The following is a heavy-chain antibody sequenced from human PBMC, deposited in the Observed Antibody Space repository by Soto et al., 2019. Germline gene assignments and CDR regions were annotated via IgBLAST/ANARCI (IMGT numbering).Heavy chain of an antibody. CDR3: AREHRRLYYFDY. D-gene: IGHD6-25*01. V-gene: IGHV6-1*01. Sequence: SQTLSLTGALSGDSVSSNSASWTWIRQSPSRGLEWLGRTYYRSKWYNDYAVSVKSRITINPDTSKNQFSLQLNSVTPEDTAVYYCAREHRRLYYFDYWGQGTLVTVSS. CDR1: GDSVSSNSAS. CDR2: TYYRSKWYN. J-gene: IGHJ4*02.